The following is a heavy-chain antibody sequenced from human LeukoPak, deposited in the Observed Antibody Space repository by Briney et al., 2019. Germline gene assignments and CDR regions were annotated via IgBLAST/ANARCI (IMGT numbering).Heavy chain of an antibody. D-gene: IGHD3-16*02. CDR1: GFTFSSYS. J-gene: IGHJ6*03. V-gene: IGHV3-48*01. Sequence: GGSLRLSCAASGFTFSSYSMNWVRQAPGKGLEWVSYISSSSSTIYYADSVKGRFTISRDNAKNSLYLQMNSLRAEDTAVYYCARGQTYDYVWGSYRYTPPRYYMDVWGKGTTVTVSS. CDR2: ISSSSSTI. CDR3: ARGQTYDYVWGSYRYTPPRYYMDV.